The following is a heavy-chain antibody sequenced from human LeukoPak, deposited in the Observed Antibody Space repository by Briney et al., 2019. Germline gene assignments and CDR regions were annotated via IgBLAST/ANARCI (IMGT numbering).Heavy chain of an antibody. D-gene: IGHD4-11*01. Sequence: SETLSLTCTVSGGSLSSSSYYWGWIRQPPGERLEWIGSIYYSGSTYYNPSLKSRVTISVDTSKNQFSLKLSSVTAADTAVYYCATHTTDVVVFDYWGQGTLVTVSS. CDR3: ATHTTDVVVFDY. V-gene: IGHV4-39*01. J-gene: IGHJ4*02. CDR1: GGSLSSSSYY. CDR2: IYYSGST.